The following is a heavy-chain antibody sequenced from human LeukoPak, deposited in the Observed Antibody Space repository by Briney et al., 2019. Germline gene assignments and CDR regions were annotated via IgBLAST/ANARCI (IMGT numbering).Heavy chain of an antibody. CDR1: GYPFTTSW. CDR3: AIINHPDGRVY. V-gene: IGHV5-51*01. CDR2: IDAGNSDA. Sequence: GESLEISCQGFGYPFTTSWIGWVRQLPGKGLEWTAIIDAGNSDAKYSPSFQGQVSISTDRSISTAYLHWSSLKASDTAIYYCAIINHPDGRVYWGQGTLVTVSS. J-gene: IGHJ4*02. D-gene: IGHD5-24*01.